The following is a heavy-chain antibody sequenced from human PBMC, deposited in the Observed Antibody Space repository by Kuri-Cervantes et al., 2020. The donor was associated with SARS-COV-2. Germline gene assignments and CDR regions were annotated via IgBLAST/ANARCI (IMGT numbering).Heavy chain of an antibody. D-gene: IGHD2-2*01. Sequence: ESLKISCAASGGSISNYYWSWIRQPPGKGLEWIGNIYSSGRTNYNPSLKSRATILVDTSKNQFSLKLSSVTAADTAVYYCARVGVYCSSTSCSGTDEIAYWGQGNRV. CDR3: ARVGVYCSSTSCSGTDEIAY. CDR1: GGSISNYY. CDR2: IYSSGRT. V-gene: IGHV4-59*01. J-gene: IGHJ4*02.